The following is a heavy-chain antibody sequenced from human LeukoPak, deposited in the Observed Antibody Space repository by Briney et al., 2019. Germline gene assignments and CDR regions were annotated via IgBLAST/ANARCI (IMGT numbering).Heavy chain of an antibody. J-gene: IGHJ3*02. CDR2: IGATGDT. D-gene: IGHD1-1*01. Sequence: GGSLRLSCAASGLTFSSYDIHWIRQAPVKGLEWVSSIGATGDTYYTVSVKGRFTISRENAKKSVYLQMSSLGAGDTAVYFCVLGAYWNDDKNAFHIWGPGTMVTVSS. CDR3: VLGAYWNDDKNAFHI. CDR1: GLTFSSYD. V-gene: IGHV3-13*01.